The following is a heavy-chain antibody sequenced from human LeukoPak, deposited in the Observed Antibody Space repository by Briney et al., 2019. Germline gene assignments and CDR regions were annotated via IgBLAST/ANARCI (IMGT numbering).Heavy chain of an antibody. CDR2: ISAYNGNT. D-gene: IGHD3-22*01. J-gene: IGHJ6*03. CDR3: ARDTPYYDSSGTYYYMDV. V-gene: IGHV1-18*01. Sequence: ASVKVSCRASGYTFTSYGISWVRQAPGQGLEWMGWISAYNGNTNYAQTLQGRVTMTTDTSTSTAYMELRSLRSDDTAVYYCARDTPYYDSSGTYYYMDVWGKGTTVTISS. CDR1: GYTFTSYG.